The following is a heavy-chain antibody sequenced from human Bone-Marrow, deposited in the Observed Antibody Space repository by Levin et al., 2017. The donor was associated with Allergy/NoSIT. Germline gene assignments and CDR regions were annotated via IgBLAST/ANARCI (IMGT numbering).Heavy chain of an antibody. J-gene: IGHJ3*01. D-gene: IGHD4-23*01. V-gene: IGHV1-2*06. CDR3: ARLHQLLFNDDVDV. CDR1: GYNFNEHY. Sequence: PGGSLRLSCKASGYNFNEHYIHWMRQAPGQAFEWLGRINPDTGDTKYTRKFQGRVTMTRDTSITTVYMELGRLTSDDTAVYFCARLHQLLFNDDVDVWGQGTLVTISS. CDR2: INPDTGDT.